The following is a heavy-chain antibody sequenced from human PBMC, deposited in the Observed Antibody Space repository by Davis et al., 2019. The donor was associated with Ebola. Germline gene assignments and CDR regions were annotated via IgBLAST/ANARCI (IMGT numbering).Heavy chain of an antibody. D-gene: IGHD1-26*01. J-gene: IGHJ5*02. Sequence: MPSETLSLTCIVSGGSISSYYWSWIRQPPGKGLEWIGYIYYSGSTNYNPSLKSRVTISIDTSESRFSLKLTSVTPADTAVYYCARGGQGVGAGRWLDPWGQGNLVIVSS. V-gene: IGHV4-59*01. CDR2: IYYSGST. CDR1: GGSISSYY. CDR3: ARGGQGVGAGRWLDP.